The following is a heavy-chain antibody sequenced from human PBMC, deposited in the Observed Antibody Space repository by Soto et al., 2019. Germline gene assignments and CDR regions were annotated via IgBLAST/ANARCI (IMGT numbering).Heavy chain of an antibody. Sequence: QVQLVQSGAEVKKPGASVKVSCKASGYTFTSYYMHWVRQAPGQGLERMGIINPSGGSTSYAQKFHGRVTMTRDTSTSTVYMELSSLRSEDTAVYYCARDLSADYFDYWGQGTLVTVSS. CDR1: GYTFTSYY. J-gene: IGHJ4*02. CDR3: ARDLSADYFDY. CDR2: INPSGGST. V-gene: IGHV1-46*01.